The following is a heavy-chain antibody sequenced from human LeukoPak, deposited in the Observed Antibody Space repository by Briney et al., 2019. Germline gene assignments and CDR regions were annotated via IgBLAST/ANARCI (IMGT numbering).Heavy chain of an antibody. J-gene: IGHJ3*02. CDR2: IYYSGST. Sequence: SETLSLTCGVSGYSISSGYYWGWIRQPPGKGLEWIGYIYYSGSTNYNPSLKSRVTISVDTSKNQFSLKLSSVTAADTAVYYCARRWFGELYAFDIWGQGTMVTVSS. V-gene: IGHV4-38-2*01. CDR3: ARRWFGELYAFDI. D-gene: IGHD3-10*01. CDR1: GYSISSGYY.